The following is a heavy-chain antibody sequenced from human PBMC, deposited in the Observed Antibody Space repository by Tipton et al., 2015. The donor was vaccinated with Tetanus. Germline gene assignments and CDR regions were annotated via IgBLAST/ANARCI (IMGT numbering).Heavy chain of an antibody. D-gene: IGHD3-9*01. CDR2: INHSGST. CDR1: GGSFSGYY. V-gene: IGHV4-34*01. J-gene: IGHJ6*02. CDR3: ARAEVNSTTAPPGYYNVYYYYGMDV. Sequence: GLVKPSETLSLTCAVYGGSFSGYYWSWIRQPPGKGLEWIGEINHSGSTNYIPPLKSRVTISLDTSKNQFSLRLTSVTAADTAVYYCARAEVNSTTAPPGYYNVYYYYGMDVWGQGTTVTVSS.